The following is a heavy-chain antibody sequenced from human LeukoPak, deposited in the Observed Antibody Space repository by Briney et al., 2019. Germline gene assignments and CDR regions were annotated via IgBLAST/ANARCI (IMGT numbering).Heavy chain of an antibody. V-gene: IGHV4-39*01. J-gene: IGHJ4*02. Sequence: PSETLSLTCTVSRGSIISSSYYWGWIRQPPGKGLEWIGSISYSGSTFYNPSLKSRVTISVDTSKTQFSLRLSSVTAADTAVYYCAKTWVPAPCDYWGQGTLVTVSS. CDR2: ISYSGST. CDR3: AKTWVPAPCDY. CDR1: RGSIISSSYY. D-gene: IGHD1-1*01.